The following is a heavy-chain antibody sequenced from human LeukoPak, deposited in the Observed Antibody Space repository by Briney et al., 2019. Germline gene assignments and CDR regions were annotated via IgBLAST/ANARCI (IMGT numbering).Heavy chain of an antibody. CDR3: ARDGTEYDFWSGYLVT. Sequence: SVKVSCKASGGTFSSYAISWVRQAPGQGLEWMGGIIPIFGTANYAQKFQGRVTITADESTSTAYMELSSLRSEDTAVYYCARDGTEYDFWSGYLVTWGQGTLVTVTS. CDR1: GGTFSSYA. V-gene: IGHV1-69*13. J-gene: IGHJ4*02. D-gene: IGHD3-3*01. CDR2: IIPIFGTA.